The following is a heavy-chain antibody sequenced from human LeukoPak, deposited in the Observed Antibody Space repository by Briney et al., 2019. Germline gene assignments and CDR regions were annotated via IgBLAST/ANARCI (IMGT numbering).Heavy chain of an antibody. J-gene: IGHJ6*02. D-gene: IGHD2-15*01. Sequence: GESLKISCKGSGYSFTSYWIGWVRQMPGKGLEWMGIIYPDDSDTRYSPSFQGHVTISADKSISTAYLQWSSLKASDTAMYYCARPDPRYCSGGSCPDLYGMDVWGQGTTVTVSS. CDR1: GYSFTSYW. CDR3: ARPDPRYCSGGSCPDLYGMDV. CDR2: IYPDDSDT. V-gene: IGHV5-51*01.